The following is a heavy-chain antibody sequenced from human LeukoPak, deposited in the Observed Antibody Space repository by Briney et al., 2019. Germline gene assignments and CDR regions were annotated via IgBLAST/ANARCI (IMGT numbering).Heavy chain of an antibody. V-gene: IGHV3-64D*06. J-gene: IGHJ4*02. CDR1: GFTFSYYA. CDR3: VKGDYSGYTFPAFDY. Sequence: PGGSLRLSCSASGFTFSYYAMHWVRQAPGKGLEYVSGITSSGGSTYYTDSVKGRFTISRDNSNNTLYLQMSSLRAEDTAVYYCVKGDYSGYTFPAFDYWGQGTLASVSS. CDR2: ITSSGGST. D-gene: IGHD5-12*01.